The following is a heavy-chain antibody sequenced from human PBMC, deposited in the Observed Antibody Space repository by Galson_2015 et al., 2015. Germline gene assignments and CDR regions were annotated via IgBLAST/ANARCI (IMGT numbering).Heavy chain of an antibody. CDR2: IYPADSDT. J-gene: IGHJ4*02. D-gene: IGHD1-26*01. CDR3: ATRAVGATVWSWVSSDH. V-gene: IGHV5-51*03. CDR1: GYTFTDYW. Sequence: QSGAEVKKPGESLKISCKASGYTFTDYWIGWVRQMPGKGLEWMGIIYPADSDTIFSTSFQGQVTMSTDKSINTAYLQWSSLKASHSAMYYCATRAVGATVWSWVSSDHWGQGTLVTVSS.